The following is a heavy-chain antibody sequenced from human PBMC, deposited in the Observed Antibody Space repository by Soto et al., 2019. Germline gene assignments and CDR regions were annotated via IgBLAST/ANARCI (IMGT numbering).Heavy chain of an antibody. J-gene: IGHJ6*02. CDR2: IIPLYGTV. D-gene: IGHD3-16*01. CDR1: GGTFNSYG. CDR3: ASSPGDLHYYGMDD. V-gene: IGHV1-69*06. Sequence: QAHLAQSGAEVKKPGSSVTVSCKASGGTFNSYGISWVRQAPGQGLDWMGVIIPLYGTVNYAQKFQGRVSITADKSTSTAYMDLNSLRSDDTAVYYCASSPGDLHYYGMDDWGQGTTVTVSS.